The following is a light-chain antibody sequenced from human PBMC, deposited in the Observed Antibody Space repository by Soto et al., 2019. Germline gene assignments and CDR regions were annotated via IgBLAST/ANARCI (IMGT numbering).Light chain of an antibody. CDR3: QQYNSFST. CDR1: QSVGRW. J-gene: IGKJ2*01. V-gene: IGKV1-5*03. Sequence: DIQMTQSPSTLSASVGDRVNITCRASQSVGRWLAWYQQKPGKAPKLLVFSASRLDSGAPSRFSGSGSGTDFTLTISSLQHDDFATYYCQQYNSFSTFGQGTKLEIK. CDR2: SAS.